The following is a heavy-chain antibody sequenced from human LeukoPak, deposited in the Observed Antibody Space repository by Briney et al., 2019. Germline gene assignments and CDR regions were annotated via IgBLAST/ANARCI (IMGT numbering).Heavy chain of an antibody. CDR2: ISGSGGST. D-gene: IGHD3-22*01. V-gene: IGHV3-23*01. CDR1: GFTFSSYA. Sequence: PGGSLRLSCAASGFTFSSYAMSWVRQAPGKGLEWVSAISGSGGSTYYADSVKGRFTISRDNSKNTLYLQMNSLRAEDTAVYYCARGFYYDSSGYFIDYWGQGTLVTVSS. J-gene: IGHJ4*02. CDR3: ARGFYYDSSGYFIDY.